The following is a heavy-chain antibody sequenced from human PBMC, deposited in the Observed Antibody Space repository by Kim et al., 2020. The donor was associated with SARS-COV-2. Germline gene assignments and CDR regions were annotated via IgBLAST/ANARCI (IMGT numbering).Heavy chain of an antibody. Sequence: SVKVSCKASGGTFSSYAISWVRQAPGQGLEWMGRIIPILGIANYAQKFQGRVTNTADKSTSTAYMELSSLRSEDTAVYYCAVWEYYDILTGYPHYYYYGMDVWGQGTTVTVSS. CDR2: IIPILGIA. J-gene: IGHJ6*02. CDR1: GGTFSSYA. V-gene: IGHV1-69*04. CDR3: AVWEYYDILTGYPHYYYYGMDV. D-gene: IGHD3-9*01.